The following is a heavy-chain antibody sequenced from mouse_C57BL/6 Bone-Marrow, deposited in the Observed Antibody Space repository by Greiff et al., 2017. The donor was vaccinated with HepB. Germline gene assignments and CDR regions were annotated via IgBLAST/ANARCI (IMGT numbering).Heavy chain of an antibody. D-gene: IGHD3-3*01. J-gene: IGHJ3*01. V-gene: IGHV1-50*01. CDR2: IDPSDSYT. Sequence: QVQLQQPGAELVKPGASVKLSCKASGYTFTSYWMQWVKQRPGQGLEWIREIDPSDSYTNYNQKFKGKATLTVDTSSSTAYMQLSSLTSEDSAVYYCASGADRFAYWGQGTLVTVSA. CDR1: GYTFTSYW. CDR3: ASGADRFAY.